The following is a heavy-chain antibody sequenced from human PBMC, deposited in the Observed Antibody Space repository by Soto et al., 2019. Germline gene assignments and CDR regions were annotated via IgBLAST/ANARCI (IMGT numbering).Heavy chain of an antibody. CDR3: ARIYIVVVVAAPESIYYYYDMEA. CDR2: INPSGGST. J-gene: IGHJ6*03. CDR1: GYTFTSYY. Sequence: ASVKVSCKASGYTFTSYYMHWVRQAPGQGLEWMGIINPSGGSTSYAQKFQGRVTMTRDTSTSTVYMELSSLRSEDTAVYYCARIYIVVVVAAPESIYYYYDMEAWGKWTTV. D-gene: IGHD2-15*01. V-gene: IGHV1-46*03.